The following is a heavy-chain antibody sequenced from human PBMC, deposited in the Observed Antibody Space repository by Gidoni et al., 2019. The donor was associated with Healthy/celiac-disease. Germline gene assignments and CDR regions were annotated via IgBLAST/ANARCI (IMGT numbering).Heavy chain of an antibody. J-gene: IGHJ3*02. Sequence: VQLVQSGAEVKKPGSSLKVSCQASGGTFSSYAIRWVHQAQGKGLECMGWRIPIFVQANYAKKCQGRVTITADESTSTAYMELSSLRSEDTAVYYCARGHDNDAFDIWGQGTMVTVSS. CDR2: RIPIFVQA. V-gene: IGHV1-69*01. CDR1: GGTFSSYA. CDR3: ARGHDNDAFDI.